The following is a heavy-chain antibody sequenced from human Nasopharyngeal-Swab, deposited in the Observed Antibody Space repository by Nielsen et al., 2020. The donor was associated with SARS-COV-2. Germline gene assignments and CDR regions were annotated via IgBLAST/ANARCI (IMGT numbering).Heavy chain of an antibody. Sequence: GESLKISCVASGVNVNNLWLSWVRQAPGKGLEWVAGTNPDGSESFYGASGGGRVVVSRDKDKNSLSLQMFSLEVEDTAVYFCVRYGHYTFDSWGQGSLVTVSS. V-gene: IGHV3-7*01. CDR2: TNPDGSES. CDR3: VRYGHYTFDS. D-gene: IGHD4-17*01. J-gene: IGHJ4*02. CDR1: GVNVNNLW.